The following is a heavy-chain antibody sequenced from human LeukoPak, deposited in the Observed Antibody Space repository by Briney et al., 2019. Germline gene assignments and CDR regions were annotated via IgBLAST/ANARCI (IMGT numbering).Heavy chain of an antibody. Sequence: QTLTLTCAISGDSASSNSAAWNWIRQSPSRGLEWLGRTYYRSKWYNDYAVSVKSRLTINPDTSKNQFSPQLNSVTPEDTAVYHCARGGGGDRAFDIWGQGTMVTVSS. CDR3: ARGGGGDRAFDI. V-gene: IGHV6-1*01. CDR2: TYYRSKWYN. J-gene: IGHJ3*02. CDR1: GDSASSNSAA. D-gene: IGHD2-15*01.